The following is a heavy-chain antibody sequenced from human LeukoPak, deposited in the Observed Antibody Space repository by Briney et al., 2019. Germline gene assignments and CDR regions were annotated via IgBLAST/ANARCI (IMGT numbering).Heavy chain of an antibody. J-gene: IGHJ4*02. V-gene: IGHV4-61*01. CDR3: ARDVRTINVLTGYYRPYYFDY. CDR1: GGSVSSGSYY. Sequence: SETLSLTCTVSGGSVSSGSYYWSWIRQPPGKGLEWIGNIYNTGSTNYNPSLKSRVTISLDTSKNQFSLKLTSVNAADTAVYYCARDVRTINVLTGYYRPYYFDYWGQGTLVTVSS. CDR2: IYNTGST. D-gene: IGHD3-9*01.